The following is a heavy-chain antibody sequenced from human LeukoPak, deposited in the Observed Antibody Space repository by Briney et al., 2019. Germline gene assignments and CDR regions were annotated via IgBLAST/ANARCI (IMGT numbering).Heavy chain of an antibody. J-gene: IGHJ4*02. CDR1: GFTFSSYG. V-gene: IGHV3-30*18. D-gene: IGHD6-13*01. CDR2: ISYDGSNK. Sequence: GGSLRLSCAASGFTFSSYGMHWVRQAPGKGLEWVAVISYDGSNKYYADSVKGRFTISRDNSKNTLYLQMNSLRAEDTAVYYCAKDLAYSSSWYGAFDYWGQGTLVTVSS. CDR3: AKDLAYSSSWYGAFDY.